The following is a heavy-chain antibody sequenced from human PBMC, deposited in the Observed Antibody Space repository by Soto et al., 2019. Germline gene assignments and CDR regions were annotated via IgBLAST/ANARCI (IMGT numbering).Heavy chain of an antibody. J-gene: IGHJ4*02. V-gene: IGHV3-21*01. CDR3: ARSCGADCSHPTVEHY. CDR1: GVGVTISTYM. D-gene: IGHD2-21*01. Sequence: PGGSLRLSCVASGVGVTISTYMMNWVRQAPGKGLEWVSSISSSSSYIYYADSVKGRFTIPRDNAKNSLFLQMNSLRVEDTAMYYCARSCGADCSHPTVEHYWGLGTLVTVSS. CDR2: ISSSSSYI.